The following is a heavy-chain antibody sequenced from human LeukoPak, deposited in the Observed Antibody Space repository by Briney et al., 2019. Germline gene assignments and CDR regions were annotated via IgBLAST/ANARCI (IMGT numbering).Heavy chain of an antibody. V-gene: IGHV3-20*01. CDR1: GFTFDDYG. CDR2: INWNGGST. Sequence: GGSLRLPCAASGFTFDDYGMSWVRQAPGKGLEWVSGINWNGGSTGYADSVKGRFTISRDNAKNSLYLQMNSLRAEDTALYHCASSCSSTSCYGRDVWDKGTTVTVSS. CDR3: ASSCSSTSCYGRDV. D-gene: IGHD2-2*01. J-gene: IGHJ6*04.